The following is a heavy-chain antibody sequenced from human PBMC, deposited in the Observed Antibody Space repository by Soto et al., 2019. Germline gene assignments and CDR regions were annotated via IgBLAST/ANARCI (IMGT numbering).Heavy chain of an antibody. Sequence: ASVKVSCKASGYTFTSYAMHWVRQAPGQRLEWMGWINAGNGNTKYSQKFQGRVTITRDASASTAYMELSSLRSEDTAVYYCASNHYCTNGVCYTFDYWGQGTLVTVSS. CDR3: ASNHYCTNGVCYTFDY. CDR2: INAGNGNT. J-gene: IGHJ4*02. D-gene: IGHD2-8*01. CDR1: GYTFTSYA. V-gene: IGHV1-3*01.